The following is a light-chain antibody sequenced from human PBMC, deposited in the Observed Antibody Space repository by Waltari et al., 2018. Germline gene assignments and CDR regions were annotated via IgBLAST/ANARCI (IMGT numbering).Light chain of an antibody. CDR2: DVT. Sequence: ETILTQSAAFMSATPGDKVNISCKASQDIDDDVNWYQHKPGQPPKLIIRDVTTLVSGIPPRFSGSGYGTDFTLTINNVESEDAAFYFCLQHDNFPLTFGQGTKVEIK. J-gene: IGKJ1*01. CDR1: QDIDDD. CDR3: LQHDNFPLT. V-gene: IGKV5-2*01.